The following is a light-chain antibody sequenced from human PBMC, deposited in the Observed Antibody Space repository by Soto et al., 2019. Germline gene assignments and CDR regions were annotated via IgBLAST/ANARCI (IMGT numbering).Light chain of an antibody. Sequence: DIQLTQSPSSLSASVGDRFTITFRASQSIANCLNWYQQKPGTAPKLLIFAASSLQSGVPSRLSGSGSGTDFTLTISSLQPEDYATYYCQQSFSHSLTFGQGTKVDIK. J-gene: IGKJ1*01. CDR3: QQSFSHSLT. V-gene: IGKV1-39*01. CDR1: QSIANC. CDR2: AAS.